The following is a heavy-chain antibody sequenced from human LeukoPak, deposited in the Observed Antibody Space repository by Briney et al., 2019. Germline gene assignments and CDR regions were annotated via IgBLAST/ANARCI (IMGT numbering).Heavy chain of an antibody. J-gene: IGHJ4*02. CDR1: GYTFTSYG. Sequence: ASVKVSCKASGYTFTSYGISWVRQAPGQGLEWMGWISAYNGNTNYAQKLQGRVTMTTDTSTSTAYMELRSLRSDDTAVYYCARDLFVVATYYFDYLGQGTLVTVSS. CDR3: ARDLFVVATYYFDY. D-gene: IGHD2-21*01. V-gene: IGHV1-18*01. CDR2: ISAYNGNT.